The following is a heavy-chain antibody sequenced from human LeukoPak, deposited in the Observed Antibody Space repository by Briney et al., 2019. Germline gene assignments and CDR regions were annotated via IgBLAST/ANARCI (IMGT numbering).Heavy chain of an antibody. V-gene: IGHV1-69-2*01. D-gene: IGHD1-26*01. CDR1: GYTFTDYY. J-gene: IGHJ3*02. CDR3: ATDRWGSYLRDAFDI. CDR2: VDPEDGET. Sequence: AAVKVSCKVSGYTFTDYYMHWVQQAPGKGLEWMGLVDPEDGETIYAEKFQGRVTITADTSTDTAYMELSSLRSEDTAVYYCATDRWGSYLRDAFDIWGQGTMVTVSS.